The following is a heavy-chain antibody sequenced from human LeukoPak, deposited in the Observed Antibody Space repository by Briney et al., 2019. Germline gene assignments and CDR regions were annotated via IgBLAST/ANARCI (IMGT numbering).Heavy chain of an antibody. CDR3: ARTTLFLGSNPYYYYYYMDV. CDR2: IIPIFGTA. Sequence: ASVKVSCKASGGTFSSYAISWVRQAPGQGLEWMGGIIPIFGTANYAQKFQGRVTITADESTSTVYMELSSLRSEDTAVYYCARTTLFLGSNPYYYYYYMDVWGKGTTVTVSS. D-gene: IGHD1-1*01. V-gene: IGHV1-69*13. CDR1: GGTFSSYA. J-gene: IGHJ6*03.